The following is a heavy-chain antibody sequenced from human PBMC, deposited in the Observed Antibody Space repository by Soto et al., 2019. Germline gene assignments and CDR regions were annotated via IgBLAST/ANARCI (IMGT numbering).Heavy chain of an antibody. CDR1: GYTFTSYA. V-gene: IGHV1-3*01. D-gene: IGHD3-9*01. CDR3: ARDDLLTGYYNRGYFDY. J-gene: IGHJ4*02. CDR2: INAGNGNT. Sequence: ASVKVSCKASGYTFTSYAMHWVRQAPRQRLEWMGWINAGNGNTKYSQKLQGRVTMTTDTSTSTAYMELRSLRSDDTAVYYCARDDLLTGYYNRGYFDYWGQGTLVTVSS.